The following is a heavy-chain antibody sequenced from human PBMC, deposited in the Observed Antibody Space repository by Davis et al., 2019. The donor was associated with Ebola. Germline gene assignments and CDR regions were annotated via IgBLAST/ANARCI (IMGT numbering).Heavy chain of an antibody. CDR3: GRRVWGDSLD. CDR2: IYYSGTT. V-gene: IGHV4-31*03. J-gene: IGHJ4*02. D-gene: IGHD2-21*01. CDR1: GGSISSGGYY. Sequence: MPSETLSLTCTVSGGSISSGGYYWSWIRQHPGKGLEWIGYIYYSGTTHYNPSLKSRVTISIDTSKNQFSLKLTSVTAADTAVYYCGRRVWGDSLDCGQGTLVTVSS.